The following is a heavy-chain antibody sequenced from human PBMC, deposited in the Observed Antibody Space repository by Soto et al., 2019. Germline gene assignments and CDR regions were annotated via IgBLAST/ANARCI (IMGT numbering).Heavy chain of an antibody. CDR2: IYYGGDT. CDR3: AREGGDGVDY. D-gene: IGHD3-16*01. J-gene: IGHJ4*02. V-gene: IGHV4-31*03. Sequence: QVQVQESGPRLVKPSQTLSLTCTVSGCSLTGGSYYWSWIRQHPGEGLEWIGYIYYGGDTYYTPSPKCRVTISVDKSKNQFSLNLSSVTAADPGIYYCAREGGDGVDYWGQGTLVTVSS. CDR1: GCSLTGGSYY.